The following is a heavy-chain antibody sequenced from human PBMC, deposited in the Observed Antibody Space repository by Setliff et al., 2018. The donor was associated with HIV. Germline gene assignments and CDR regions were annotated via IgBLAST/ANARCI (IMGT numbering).Heavy chain of an antibody. CDR3: AIDGLSYNILPGSIAYFHSGMDV. J-gene: IGHJ6*02. V-gene: IGHV1-18*01. CDR1: GYTISAHG. CDR2: ISGDTGDI. D-gene: IGHD3-9*01. Sequence: ASVKVSCKASGYTISAHGVSWVRHVPGHGLEWMGWISGDTGDIKYSQRFEGRLTMTTETSTNTAYMELRSLRSDDTAVYYCAIDGLSYNILPGSIAYFHSGMDVWGQGTPVTVSS.